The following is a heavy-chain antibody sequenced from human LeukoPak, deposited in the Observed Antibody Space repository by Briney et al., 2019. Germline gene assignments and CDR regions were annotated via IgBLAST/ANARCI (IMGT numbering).Heavy chain of an antibody. CDR1: GFTFSNYG. D-gene: IGHD3-3*01. J-gene: IGHJ4*02. CDR2: ITYDGSNK. V-gene: IGHV3-30*18. Sequence: QAGGSLRLSCAASGFTFSNYGMHWVRQAPGKGLEWVAVITYDGSNKYYADSVKGRSTISRDNSKNTLSLQMNSLRAEDTAMYFCVKGYYDFDYWGQGTLVTVSS. CDR3: VKGYYDFDY.